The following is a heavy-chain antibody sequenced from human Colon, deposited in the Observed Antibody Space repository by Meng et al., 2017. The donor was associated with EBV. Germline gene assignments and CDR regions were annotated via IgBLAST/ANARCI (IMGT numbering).Heavy chain of an antibody. Sequence: QVQVQQWGAGLLKPLETLSLTCGVYGASFSGYYWSWIRQPPGKGLEWIGEVNPSGSTNYSPSLKSRVTISVDTSKNQFSLRLNSVTAADTAVYYCARVGGLDGYRLGGDYWGQGALVPVSS. D-gene: IGHD5-24*01. CDR1: GASFSGYY. CDR3: ARVGGLDGYRLGGDY. CDR2: VNPSGST. J-gene: IGHJ4*02. V-gene: IGHV4-34*01.